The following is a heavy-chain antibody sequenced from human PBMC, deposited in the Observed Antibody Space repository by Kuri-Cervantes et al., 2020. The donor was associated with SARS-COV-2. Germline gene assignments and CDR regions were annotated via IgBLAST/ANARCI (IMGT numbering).Heavy chain of an antibody. V-gene: IGHV4-34*01. CDR1: GGSFSDYS. CDR2: INHSGST. J-gene: IGHJ4*02. CDR3: ARLGVGYYGSGSYYNQ. Sequence: SETLSLTCAVYGGSFSDYSWTWIRQPPGKGLEWIGEINHSGSTNYSPSLKSRVTISVDTSKNQFSLKLSSVTAADTAVYYCARLGVGYYGSGSYYNQWGQGTLVTVSS. D-gene: IGHD3-10*01.